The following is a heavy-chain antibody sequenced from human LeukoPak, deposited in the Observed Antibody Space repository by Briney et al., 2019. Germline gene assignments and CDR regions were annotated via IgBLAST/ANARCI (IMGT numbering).Heavy chain of an antibody. V-gene: IGHV1-46*01. D-gene: IGHD2-2*01. CDR1: GYTFTSYY. J-gene: IGHJ4*02. CDR3: WGFQASAAETDY. Sequence: ASVKVSCKASGYTFTSYYMHWVRQAPGQGLEWMGIINPSGGSTSYAQKFQGRVTMTRDTSTSTVYMELSSLRSEDTAVYYCWGFQASAAETDYWGQGTLVTVSS. CDR2: INPSGGST.